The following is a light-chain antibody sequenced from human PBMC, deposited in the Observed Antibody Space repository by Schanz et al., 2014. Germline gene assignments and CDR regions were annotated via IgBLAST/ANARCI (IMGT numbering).Light chain of an antibody. J-gene: IGKJ4*01. CDR3: QQSYSLPRLT. Sequence: DIQLTQSPSSLSAYVGDRVTVACRASQNIATYLNWYQQRPGKPPKLLIYSASGVQSGVPSRFSGSGSGTDFTLTISSLQREDCATYFCQQSYSLPRLTFGGGTKVEMK. V-gene: IGKV1-39*01. CDR2: SAS. CDR1: QNIATY.